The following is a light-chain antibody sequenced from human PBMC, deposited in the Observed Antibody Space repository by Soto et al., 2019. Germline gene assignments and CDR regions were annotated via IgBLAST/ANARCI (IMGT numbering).Light chain of an antibody. Sequence: NFMLTQPHSVSESPGKTVTISCTRSSGSIASNYVQWYQQRPGSAPTTVIYEDNQRPSGVPDRFSGSIDSSSNSASLTISGLKTEDEADYYCQSYDSSNPYVVFGGRTKLTVL. CDR2: EDN. V-gene: IGLV6-57*04. CDR1: SGSIASNY. CDR3: QSYDSSNPYVV. J-gene: IGLJ2*01.